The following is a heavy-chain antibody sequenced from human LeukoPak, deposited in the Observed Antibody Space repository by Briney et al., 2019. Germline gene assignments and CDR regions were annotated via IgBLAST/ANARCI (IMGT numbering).Heavy chain of an antibody. J-gene: IGHJ5*02. CDR3: ARARDRSDLT. CDR1: GGSISGYY. CDR2: TNPSGSA. D-gene: IGHD3-22*01. Sequence: PSETLSLTCTVSGGSISGYYWTWIRQPPGKGLEWIGETNPSGSANYSPSLESRVTMSLDTSKKQFSLKLTSVTAADTAVYYCARARDRSDLTWGQGTLVTVSS. V-gene: IGHV4-34*01.